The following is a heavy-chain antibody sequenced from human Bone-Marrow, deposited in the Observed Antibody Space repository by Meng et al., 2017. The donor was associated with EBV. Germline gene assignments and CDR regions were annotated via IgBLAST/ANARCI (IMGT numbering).Heavy chain of an antibody. J-gene: IGHJ4*02. Sequence: VQITRWCAGLFNVLETLSLTWAVYGVSFSGYYWSWIRHPQGKGLEWIGEINHSGSTNYNPSLKSRVTISVDTSKNQFSLKLSSVTAADTAVYYCARVLGTIYYGSGIDYWGQGTLVTVSS. D-gene: IGHD3-10*01. CDR3: ARVLGTIYYGSGIDY. V-gene: IGHV4-34*01. CDR1: GVSFSGYY. CDR2: INHSGST.